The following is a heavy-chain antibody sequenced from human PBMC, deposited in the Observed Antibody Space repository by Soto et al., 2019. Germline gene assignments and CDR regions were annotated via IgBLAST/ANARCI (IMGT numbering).Heavy chain of an antibody. J-gene: IGHJ4*02. D-gene: IGHD6-13*01. CDR2: IKQDGSEK. CDR3: ARAQQSRIAAAVDS. Sequence: EVQLVESGGGLVQPGGSLRLSCAASGFTFSSYWMSWVRQAPGKGLEWVANIKQDGSEKYYVDSVKGRFTISRDNAKNSLYLQKNSMIAEDTAVYYCARAQQSRIAAAVDSWGQGTLVTVSS. V-gene: IGHV3-7*03. CDR1: GFTFSSYW.